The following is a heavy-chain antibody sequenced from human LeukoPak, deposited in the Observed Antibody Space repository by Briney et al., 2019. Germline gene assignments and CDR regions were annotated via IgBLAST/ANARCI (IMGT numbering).Heavy chain of an antibody. CDR1: GYTFTSYG. Sequence: ASVKVSCKASGYTFTSYGISWVRQAPGQGLEWMGWISAYNGNTNYAQKLQGRVTMTTDTSTSTAYMELRSLRSDDTAVYYCARDNVYLYYDSSGYYNHFDYWGQGTLVTVSS. CDR3: ARDNVYLYYDSSGYYNHFDY. V-gene: IGHV1-18*01. CDR2: ISAYNGNT. D-gene: IGHD3-22*01. J-gene: IGHJ4*02.